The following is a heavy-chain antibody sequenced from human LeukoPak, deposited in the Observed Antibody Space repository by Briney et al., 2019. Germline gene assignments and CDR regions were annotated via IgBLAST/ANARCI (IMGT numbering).Heavy chain of an antibody. V-gene: IGHV4-59*08. J-gene: IGHJ3*01. D-gene: IGHD3-9*01. CDR1: GASINDHY. CDR2: KYYAGST. Sequence: PSETLSLTCTVSGASINDHYWSWIRQPPGKGLEWLGYKYYAGSTSTNPSLESRVTISVDTSKNQFSLNLYSVTAADTAVYYCARHRFAWYDFDVWGQGTRVTVS. CDR3: ARHRFAWYDFDV.